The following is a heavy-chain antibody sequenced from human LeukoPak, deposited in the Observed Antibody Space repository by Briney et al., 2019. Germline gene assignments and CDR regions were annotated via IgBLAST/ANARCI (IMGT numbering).Heavy chain of an antibody. Sequence: ASVKVSCKASGYTFTAYYMHWVRQAPGQGLEWMGWINPNGGATNYAQMFQGRVTMTTDASITTAYMELSGLRSDDTAVYYCVRDRYYTSGSYYKFDSWGQGTLVTVSS. CDR3: VRDRYYTSGSYYKFDS. V-gene: IGHV1-2*02. CDR2: INPNGGAT. D-gene: IGHD3-10*01. CDR1: GYTFTAYY. J-gene: IGHJ5*01.